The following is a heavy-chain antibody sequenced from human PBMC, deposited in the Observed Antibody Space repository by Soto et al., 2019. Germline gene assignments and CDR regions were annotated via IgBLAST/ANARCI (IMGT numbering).Heavy chain of an antibody. J-gene: IGHJ5*02. CDR1: GGSISSGDYY. CDR2: IYYSGST. V-gene: IGHV4-30-4*01. CDR3: ARERPDGTGLAP. D-gene: IGHD6-6*01. Sequence: SETLSLTCTVSGGSISSGDYYWSWIRQPPGKGLEWIGYIYYSGSTYYNPSLKSRVTISVDTSKNQCSLKLSSVTAADTAVYSWARERPDGTGLAPWGQGTRVTVSS.